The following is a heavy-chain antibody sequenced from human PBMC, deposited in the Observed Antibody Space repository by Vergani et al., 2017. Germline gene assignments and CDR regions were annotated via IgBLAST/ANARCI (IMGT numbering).Heavy chain of an antibody. CDR2: IIPIFGTA. Sequence: QVQLVQSGAEVKKPGSSVKVSCKASGGTFSSYAISWVRQAPGQGLEWMGGIIPIFGTANYAQKFQGRVTITADESTSTAYMGLSSLRSEDTAVYYCARDGVADRYYYYYMDVWGKGTTVTVSS. CDR1: GGTFSSYA. CDR3: ARDGVADRYYYYYMDV. V-gene: IGHV1-69*01. D-gene: IGHD2-15*01. J-gene: IGHJ6*03.